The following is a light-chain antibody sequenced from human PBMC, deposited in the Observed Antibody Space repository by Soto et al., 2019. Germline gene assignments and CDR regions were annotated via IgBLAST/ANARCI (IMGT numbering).Light chain of an antibody. Sequence: EIVLTQSPGTLSLSPGERATLSCRASQSVTSSYLTWYQQKPGQAPRLLIYGASTRAAGIPDRFSGSGSGTDFTLTISSLEPEDFATYSCQQSYSTTWTFGQGTKV. CDR3: QQSYSTTWT. CDR2: GAS. CDR1: QSVTSSY. V-gene: IGKV3-20*01. J-gene: IGKJ1*01.